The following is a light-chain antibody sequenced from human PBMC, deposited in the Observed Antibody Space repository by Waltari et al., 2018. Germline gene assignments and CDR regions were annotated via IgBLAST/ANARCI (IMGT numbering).Light chain of an antibody. Sequence: QAGLTQPPSMSKGLRQTATLTCTGNSNNVAYQGAAWLQQHQCHPPKVLSYRNNNRPSGISERFSASRSGNAASLTITGLQAEDEADYYCSAWDRSLGAWVFGGGTKLTVL. V-gene: IGLV10-54*04. CDR2: RNN. J-gene: IGLJ3*02. CDR3: SAWDRSLGAWV. CDR1: SNNVAYQG.